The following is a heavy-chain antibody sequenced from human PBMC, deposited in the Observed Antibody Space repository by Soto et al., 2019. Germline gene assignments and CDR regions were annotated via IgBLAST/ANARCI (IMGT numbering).Heavy chain of an antibody. CDR3: VRVPGP. V-gene: IGHV4-59*12. Sequence: PSETLSLTCTVYGGSISSYYWSWIRQPPGKGLEWIGYIYFRGTTNYNPSLKSRVTISADTSKNQFSLKLNSVTAADTAVYYCVRVPGPWGQGTLVTVSS. J-gene: IGHJ5*02. CDR1: GGSISSYY. CDR2: IYFRGTT.